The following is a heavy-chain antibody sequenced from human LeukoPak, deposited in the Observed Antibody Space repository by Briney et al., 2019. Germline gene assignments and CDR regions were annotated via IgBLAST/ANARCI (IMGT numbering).Heavy chain of an antibody. CDR1: GFTFTTYS. V-gene: IGHV3-48*04. Sequence: PGGSLRLSCAASGFTFTTYSMNWVRQAPGKGLEWVSYIGSSGTTIYYADSVKGRFTISRDNARNSLYLQMNSLRAEDTAVYYCARDQGGEQSYWGQGTLVTVSS. J-gene: IGHJ4*02. CDR2: IGSSGTTI. CDR3: ARDQGGEQSY. D-gene: IGHD3-16*01.